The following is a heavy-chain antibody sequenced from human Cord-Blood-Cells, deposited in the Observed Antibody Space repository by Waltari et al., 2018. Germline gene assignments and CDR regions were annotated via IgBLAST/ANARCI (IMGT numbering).Heavy chain of an antibody. CDR3: AIRDYDILTGYYNY. CDR2: IIPIFGTA. V-gene: IGHV1-69*01. Sequence: VQLVQSGAGVRSPGSSWKFSCRPPEATSASYVIAGLQQPPGQGLEWMGGIIPIFGTANYAQKFQGRVTITADESTSTAYMELSSLRSEDTAVYYCAIRDYDILTGYYNYWGQGTLVTVSS. D-gene: IGHD3-9*01. J-gene: IGHJ4*02. CDR1: EATSASYV.